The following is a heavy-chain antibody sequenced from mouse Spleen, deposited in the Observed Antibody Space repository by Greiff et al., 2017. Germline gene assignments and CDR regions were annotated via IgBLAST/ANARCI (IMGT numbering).Heavy chain of an antibody. CDR1: GYAFSSYW. J-gene: IGHJ2*01. CDR2: IYPGDGDT. V-gene: IGHV1-80*01. D-gene: IGHD2-4*01. Sequence: VQLQQSGAELVRPGSSVKISCKASGYAFSSYWMNWVKQRPGQGLEWIGQIYPGDGDTNYNGKFKGKATLTADKSSSTAYMQLSSLTSEDSAVYFCARSPYDYDGFDYWGQGTTLTVSS. CDR3: ARSPYDYDGFDY.